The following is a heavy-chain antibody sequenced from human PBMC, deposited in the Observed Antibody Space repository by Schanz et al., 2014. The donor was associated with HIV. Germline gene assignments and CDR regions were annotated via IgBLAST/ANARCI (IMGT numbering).Heavy chain of an antibody. CDR2: ISYDGSNK. CDR3: ARDYEYFEVLTGYYYYYGMDV. Sequence: QVQLVESGGGVVQPGRSLRLSCAVSGFTFSNYAMHWVRQAPGKGLEWVAVISYDGSNKYYADSVKGRFTISRDNSKNTLYLQVNSLRAEDTAVYYCARDYEYFEVLTGYYYYYGMDVWGQGTTVTVSS. J-gene: IGHJ6*02. D-gene: IGHD3-9*01. CDR1: GFTFSNYA. V-gene: IGHV3-30-3*01.